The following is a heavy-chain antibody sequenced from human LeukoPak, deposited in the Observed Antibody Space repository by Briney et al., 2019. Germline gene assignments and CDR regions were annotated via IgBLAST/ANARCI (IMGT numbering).Heavy chain of an antibody. J-gene: IGHJ5*02. V-gene: IGHV4-38-2*02. Sequence: PSETLSLTCTVSGYSISSGLYWGWIRQPPGKGLEWIGIGSIYHSGSTYYNPSLKSRVTISLGTSKNQFPLKLSSVTAADTAVYYCARDAGSSSWWDWFDPWGQGTLVTVSS. D-gene: IGHD6-13*01. CDR3: ARDAGSSSWWDWFDP. CDR2: IYHSGST. CDR1: GYSISSGLY.